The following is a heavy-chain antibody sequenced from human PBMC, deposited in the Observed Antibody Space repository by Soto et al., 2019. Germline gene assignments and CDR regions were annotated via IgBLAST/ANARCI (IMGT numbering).Heavy chain of an antibody. CDR3: AREATVYRAFDI. CDR1: GGTFSSYA. J-gene: IGHJ3*02. D-gene: IGHD4-17*01. Sequence: SVKVSCKASGGTFSSYAISWVRQAPGQGLEWMGGIIPIFGTANYAQKFQGRVTITADESTSTAYMGLSSLRSEDTAVYYCAREATVYRAFDIWGQGTMVTVSS. V-gene: IGHV1-69*13. CDR2: IIPIFGTA.